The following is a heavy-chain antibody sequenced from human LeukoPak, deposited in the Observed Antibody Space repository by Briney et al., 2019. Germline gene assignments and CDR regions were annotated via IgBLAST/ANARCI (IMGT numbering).Heavy chain of an antibody. CDR3: ARGPYPNPRA. Sequence: SETLSLTCAVYGGSFSGYYWSWIRQPPGRGLEWIGEINRSGSTNYNPSLKGRVTISVDTSKNQFSLKLRSVTAADTAVYYCARGPYPNPRAWGQGTLVTVSS. CDR2: INRSGST. CDR1: GGSFSGYY. V-gene: IGHV4-34*01. J-gene: IGHJ5*02. D-gene: IGHD1-14*01.